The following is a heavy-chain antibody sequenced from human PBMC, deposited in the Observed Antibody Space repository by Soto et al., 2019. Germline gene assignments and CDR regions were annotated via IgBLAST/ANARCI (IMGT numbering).Heavy chain of an antibody. J-gene: IGHJ4*02. Sequence: QVQLVQSGAEVKKPGASVKVSCKASGYTFTSYDINWVRQAIGKGLEWMGWMNPNSGNTGYAQKFQGRFTMARNTCVSTAYMELSSLRSEDTAVYYCARQTSGSHRLDYWGQGTLVTVSS. CDR3: ARQTSGSHRLDY. CDR2: MNPNSGNT. CDR1: GYTFTSYD. V-gene: IGHV1-8*01. D-gene: IGHD1-26*01.